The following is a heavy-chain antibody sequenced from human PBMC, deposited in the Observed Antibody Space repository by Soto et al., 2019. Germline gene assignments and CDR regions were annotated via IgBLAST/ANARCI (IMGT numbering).Heavy chain of an antibody. Sequence: PGWSLRLSCASSVFTFISYSMNWVRQAPGKGLEWVSSISSSSSYIYYADSVKGRFTISRDNAKNSLYLQMNSLRAEDTAVYYCARRDYTHGMDVWGQGTTVTVSS. CDR1: VFTFISYS. CDR2: ISSSSSYI. V-gene: IGHV3-21*01. J-gene: IGHJ6*02. CDR3: ARRDYTHGMDV. D-gene: IGHD4-17*01.